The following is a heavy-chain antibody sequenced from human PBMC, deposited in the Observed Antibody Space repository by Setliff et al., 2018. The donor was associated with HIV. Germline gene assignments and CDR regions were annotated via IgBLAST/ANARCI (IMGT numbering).Heavy chain of an antibody. CDR2: IYYSGST. D-gene: IGHD6-19*01. CDR3: ARLNQQWLVRDSGGNWFDP. CDR1: GASISSFY. J-gene: IGHJ5*02. Sequence: PSETLSLTCTVSGASISSFYWSWIRQPPGKGLDWIGYIYYSGSTNYNPSLKSRVTMSVDTSKNRFSLKLNSVTAADTAVYYCARLNQQWLVRDSGGNWFDPWGQGILVTVSS. V-gene: IGHV4-59*08.